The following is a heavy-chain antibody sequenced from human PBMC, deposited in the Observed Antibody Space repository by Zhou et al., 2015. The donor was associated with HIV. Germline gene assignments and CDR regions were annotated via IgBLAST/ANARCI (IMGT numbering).Heavy chain of an antibody. D-gene: IGHD4-17*01. CDR3: ARGPYTAVTPPTGY. Sequence: SSYAISWVRQAPGQGLEWMGGIIPIFGTANYAQKFQGRVTITADESTSTAYMELSSLRSEDTAVYYCARGPYTAVTPPTGYWGQGTLVTVSS. V-gene: IGHV1-69*01. CDR1: SSYA. CDR2: IIPIFGTA. J-gene: IGHJ4*02.